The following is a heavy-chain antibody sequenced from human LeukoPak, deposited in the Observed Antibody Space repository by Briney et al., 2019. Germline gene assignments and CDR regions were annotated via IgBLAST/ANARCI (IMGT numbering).Heavy chain of an antibody. J-gene: IGHJ3*02. CDR3: ARDPGDHAFDI. CDR1: GYTFTGYY. V-gene: IGHV1-2*06. Sequence: ATVKVSCKASGYTFTGYYMHWVRQAPGQGLEWMGRINPNSGGTNYAQKFQGRVTMTRDTSISTAYMELSRLRSDETAVYYCARDPGDHAFDIWGQGTMVTVSS. CDR2: INPNSGGT. D-gene: IGHD7-27*01.